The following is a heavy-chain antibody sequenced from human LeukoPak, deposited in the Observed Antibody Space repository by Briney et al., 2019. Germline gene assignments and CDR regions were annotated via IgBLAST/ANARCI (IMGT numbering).Heavy chain of an antibody. CDR2: INPSGGST. J-gene: IGHJ4*02. D-gene: IGHD7-27*01. V-gene: IGHV1-46*01. Sequence: VASVKVSCKASGYTFTSYYMHWVRQAPGQGLEWVGIINPSGGSTSYAQKFQGRVTMTRDMSTSTVYMELSSLRSEDTAVYYCARDYSRGLDELGIAGYWGQGTLVTVSS. CDR1: GYTFTSYY. CDR3: ARDYSRGLDELGIAGY.